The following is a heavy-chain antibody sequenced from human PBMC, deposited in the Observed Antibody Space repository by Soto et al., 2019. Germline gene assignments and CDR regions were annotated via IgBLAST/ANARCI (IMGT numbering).Heavy chain of an antibody. J-gene: IGHJ4*02. D-gene: IGHD3-9*01. CDR2: IWYDGSNK. V-gene: IGHV3-33*01. CDR1: GLTFSDYG. CDR3: ARDPLHYYNLTGYSPNYFDP. Sequence: PGGSLRPSCAESGLTFSDYGMHWVRQAPGKGLEGVAGIWYDGSNKYYADPAKGTSTISRDNTKNTRYLQMNSLRAEDTAVYYCARDPLHYYNLTGYSPNYFDPWGQGALVTVSS.